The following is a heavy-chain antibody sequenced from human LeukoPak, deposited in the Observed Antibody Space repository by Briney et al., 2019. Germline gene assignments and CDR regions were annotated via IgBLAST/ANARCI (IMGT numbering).Heavy chain of an antibody. V-gene: IGHV3-7*05. D-gene: IGHD5-24*01. CDR3: TRQTERDAYNRY. Sequence: GGSLRLSCAASGFTFSNAWMSWVRQAPGKGLEWVANTRQDGSVKNYVDSVKGRFTISRDNAKNSVYLQMNSLRAEDTAVYYCTRQTERDAYNRYWGQGTLVTVSS. J-gene: IGHJ4*02. CDR1: GFTFSNAW. CDR2: TRQDGSVK.